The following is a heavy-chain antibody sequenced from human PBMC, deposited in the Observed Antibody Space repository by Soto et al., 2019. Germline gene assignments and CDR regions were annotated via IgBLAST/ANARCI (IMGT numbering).Heavy chain of an antibody. CDR3: AREYYYDSSGYVRSPDFDY. D-gene: IGHD3-22*01. CDR2: INAGNGNT. CDR1: GYTFTSYA. J-gene: IGHJ4*02. Sequence: GASVKVSCKASGYTFTSYAMHWVRQAPGQRLEWMGWINAGNGNTKYSQKFQGRVTLTRDTSASTAYMELSSLRSEDTAVYYCAREYYYDSSGYVRSPDFDYWGQGTLVTVSS. V-gene: IGHV1-3*01.